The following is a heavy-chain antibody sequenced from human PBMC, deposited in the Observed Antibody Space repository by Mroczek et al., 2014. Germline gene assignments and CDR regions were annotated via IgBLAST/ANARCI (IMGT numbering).Heavy chain of an antibody. CDR2: ISYDGSNK. Sequence: ESGGGVVQPGRSLRLSCAASGFTFSSYAMHWVRQAPGKGLEWVAVISYDGSNKYYADSVKGRFTISRDNSKNTLYLQMNSLRAEDTAVYYCARDRVAYSSSSHFDYWGQGTLVTVSS. CDR1: GFTFSSYA. V-gene: IGHV3-30-3*01. D-gene: IGHD6-6*01. J-gene: IGHJ4*02. CDR3: ARDRVAYSSSSHFDY.